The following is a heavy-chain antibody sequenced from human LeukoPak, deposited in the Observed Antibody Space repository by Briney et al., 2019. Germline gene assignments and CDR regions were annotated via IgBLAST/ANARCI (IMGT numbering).Heavy chain of an antibody. D-gene: IGHD6-13*01. CDR2: IYYSGST. CDR3: TRDLANSWYYY. CDR1: GASISSNY. J-gene: IGHJ4*02. V-gene: IGHV4-59*01. Sequence: PSETLSLTCAVSGASISSNYWSWIRQSPGQGLEWIGYIYYSGSTNYNPSLKSRVTISVDTSKNQFSLKLSSVTAADTAVYYCTRDLANSWYYYWGRGILVTVSS.